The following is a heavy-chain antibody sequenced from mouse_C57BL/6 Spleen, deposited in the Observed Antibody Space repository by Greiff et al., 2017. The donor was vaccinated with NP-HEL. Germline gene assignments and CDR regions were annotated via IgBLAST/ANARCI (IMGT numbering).Heavy chain of an antibody. Sequence: VQLQQSGAELVRPGASVKLSCTASGFNIKDDYMHWVKQRPEQGLEWIGWIDPENGDTEYASKFQGKATITADTSSNPAYLQLSSLTSEDTAVYYCTTSTGTEYYFDYWGQGTTLTVSS. CDR3: TTSTGTEYYFDY. CDR2: IDPENGDT. D-gene: IGHD4-1*01. CDR1: GFNIKDDY. V-gene: IGHV14-4*01. J-gene: IGHJ2*01.